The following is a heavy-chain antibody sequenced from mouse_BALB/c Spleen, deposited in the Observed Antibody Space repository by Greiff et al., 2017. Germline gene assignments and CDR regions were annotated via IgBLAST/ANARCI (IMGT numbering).Heavy chain of an antibody. D-gene: IGHD1-1*01. CDR3: ARSIITAWFAD. V-gene: IGHV1S135*01. J-gene: IGHJ3*01. CDR2: IGAYSGGT. Sequence: EVQLQQSGPELVKPGASVKVSCKASGYSFTDYNMYWVKQRPGKSLEWIGYIGAYSGGTSYKQKFKGKATLTVDKSSSTAFMHLNILTSEASAVYYCARSIITAWFADWGQGTLVTVSA. CDR1: GYSFTDYN.